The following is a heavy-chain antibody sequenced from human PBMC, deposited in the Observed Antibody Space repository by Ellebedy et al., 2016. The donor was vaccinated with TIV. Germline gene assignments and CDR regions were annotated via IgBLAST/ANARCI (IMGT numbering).Heavy chain of an antibody. Sequence: PGGSLRLSCVASGFAFGGSAIHWVRQAAGKGLEWVVRIRSKANNYATAYAASVKGRFTMSRDDSKNTAYLQMNSLKSEDTAVYYCTRLSCDCSGGSFNYWGQGILVTVSS. J-gene: IGHJ4*02. CDR1: GFAFGGSA. D-gene: IGHD2-15*01. V-gene: IGHV3-73*01. CDR3: TRLSCDCSGGSFNY. CDR2: IRSKANNYAT.